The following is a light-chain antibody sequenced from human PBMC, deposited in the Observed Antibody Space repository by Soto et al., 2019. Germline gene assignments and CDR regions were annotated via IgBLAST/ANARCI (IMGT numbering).Light chain of an antibody. CDR2: EGT. J-gene: IGLJ3*02. CDR3: CSSAGGATLM. V-gene: IGLV2-23*01. Sequence: QSALTHPASVSGSPGQSITIYCTGTRSDVGTNNLVSWYQQHPGKAPKVMIYEGTKRPSEVSNRFSGSNSGNTASLTISGLQAEDEDDYYCCSSAGGATLMFGGGTKLTVL. CDR1: RSDVGTNNL.